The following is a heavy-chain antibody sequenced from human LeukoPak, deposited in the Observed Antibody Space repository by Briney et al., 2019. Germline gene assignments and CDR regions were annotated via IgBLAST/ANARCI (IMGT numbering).Heavy chain of an antibody. CDR3: AREGSGYAVAFDI. CDR1: GLTVSRNY. CDR2: IYSGGTT. J-gene: IGHJ3*02. Sequence: RSGGSLRLSCAASGLTVSRNYMTWVRQAPGKGLEWVSIIYSGGTTYYADSVKGRFTISRDISKNTVYLQMNSLRVEDTAVYYCAREGSGYAVAFDIWGQGTMVTVSS. D-gene: IGHD5-12*01. V-gene: IGHV3-53*01.